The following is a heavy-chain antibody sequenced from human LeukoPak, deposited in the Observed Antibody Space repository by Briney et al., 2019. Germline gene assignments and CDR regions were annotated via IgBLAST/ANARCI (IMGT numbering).Heavy chain of an antibody. CDR2: IYYSGST. D-gene: IGHD3-9*01. Sequence: SETLSLTCTVSGGSISSYYWSWIRQPPGKGLVWIGYIYYSGSTNYNPSLKSRVTISVDTSKNQFSLKLSSVTAADTAVYYCARRNYDILTGYLNPYWYFDLWGRGTLVTVSS. J-gene: IGHJ2*01. CDR3: ARRNYDILTGYLNPYWYFDL. CDR1: GGSISSYY. V-gene: IGHV4-59*08.